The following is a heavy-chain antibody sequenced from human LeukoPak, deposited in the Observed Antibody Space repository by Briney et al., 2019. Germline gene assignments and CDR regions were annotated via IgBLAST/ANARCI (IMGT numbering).Heavy chain of an antibody. CDR1: GFTFSSYG. CDR2: IWYDGSNK. V-gene: IGHV3-33*01. J-gene: IGHJ4*02. D-gene: IGHD1-14*01. CDR3: ATGGFRNYYFDY. Sequence: GGSLRLSCAASGFTFSSYGMHWVRQAPGKGLEWVAVIWYDGSNKYYADSVKGRFTISRDNTKNTLYLQMNSLRAEDTAVYYCATGGFRNYYFDYWGQGTLVTVSS.